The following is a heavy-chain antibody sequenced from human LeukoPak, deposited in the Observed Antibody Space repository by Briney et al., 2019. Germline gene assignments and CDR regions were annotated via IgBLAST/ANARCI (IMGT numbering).Heavy chain of an antibody. CDR2: IHYSGSS. Sequence: PSETLSLTCSVSGDSVSGFYWNWIRQPPGKKLEWIGNIHYSGSSNYNPSLKSRATMSIDTSRNQFFLKLSSVTAADTAVYYCALAPNSNWFDFWGQGVLVTVSS. CDR3: ALAPNSNWFDF. D-gene: IGHD2-8*01. J-gene: IGHJ5*01. V-gene: IGHV4-59*08. CDR1: GDSVSGFY.